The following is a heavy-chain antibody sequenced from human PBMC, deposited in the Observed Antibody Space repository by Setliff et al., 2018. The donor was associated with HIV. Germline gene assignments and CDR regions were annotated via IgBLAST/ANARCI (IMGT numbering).Heavy chain of an antibody. J-gene: IGHJ6*03. Sequence: PSETLSLTCAVSGYSISSGYYWGWTRQPPGKGLEWIGTIYHSGRTYSNPSLKSRVTISVDKSKNQFSLRLSSVTAADTAVYYCARVYGVTTLNYYYYYMDVWGKGTTVTVSS. D-gene: IGHD4-17*01. V-gene: IGHV4-38-2*01. CDR1: GYSISSGYY. CDR3: ARVYGVTTLNYYYYYMDV. CDR2: IYHSGRT.